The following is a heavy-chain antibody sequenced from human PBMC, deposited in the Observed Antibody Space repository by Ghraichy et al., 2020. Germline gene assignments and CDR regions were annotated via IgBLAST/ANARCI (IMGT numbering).Heavy chain of an antibody. J-gene: IGHJ5*02. CDR3: ARHSSTSTIAARGWFDP. Sequence: SQTLSLTCTVSGGSISSSSYYWGWIRQPPGKGLEWIGSIYYNGSTYYNPSLKSRVTISVDTSKNQFSLNLSSVTAADTAVYYCARHSSTSTIAARGWFDPWGQGTLVTVSS. CDR2: IYYNGST. CDR1: GGSISSSSYY. V-gene: IGHV4-39*01. D-gene: IGHD6-6*01.